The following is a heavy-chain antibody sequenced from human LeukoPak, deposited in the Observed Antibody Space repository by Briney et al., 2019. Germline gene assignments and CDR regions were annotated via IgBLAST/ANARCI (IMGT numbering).Heavy chain of an antibody. CDR1: GGSISSSSYY. Sequence: SETLSLTCTVSGGSISSSSYYWGWIRQPPGKGLEWIGSIYYRGSTYYNPSLKSRVTISVDTSKNQFSLKLSSVTAADTAVYYCARSGTYGDYYYYMDVWGKGTTVTVSS. J-gene: IGHJ6*03. CDR2: IYYRGST. V-gene: IGHV4-39*07. D-gene: IGHD3-10*01. CDR3: ARSGTYGDYYYYMDV.